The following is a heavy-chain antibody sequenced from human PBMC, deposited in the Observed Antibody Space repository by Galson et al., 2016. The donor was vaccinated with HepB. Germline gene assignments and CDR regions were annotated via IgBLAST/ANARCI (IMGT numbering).Heavy chain of an antibody. D-gene: IGHD6-13*01. V-gene: IGHV3-23*01. Sequence: SLRLSCAASGFTFSGYAMAWVRQAPGKGLGWVSGMSDSDDIYYAPTVKGRFTISRDNSKNTVYLQLTSLRAEDTAVYYCAKDKRGHSSAWYWYFDYWGPGTLVSGAS. J-gene: IGHJ4*02. CDR1: GFTFSGYA. CDR3: AKDKRGHSSAWYWYFDY. CDR2: MSDSDDI.